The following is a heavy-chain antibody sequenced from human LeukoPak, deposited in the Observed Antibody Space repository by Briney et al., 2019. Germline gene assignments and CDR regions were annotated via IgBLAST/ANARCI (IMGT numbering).Heavy chain of an antibody. Sequence: KASETLSLTCTVSGGSISSYYWSWIRQPPGKGLEWIGYIYYSGSTNYNPSLKSRVTISVDTSKNQFSLKLSSVTAADTAVYYCARGYSSSWYTRTNNNWFDPWGQGTLVTVSS. V-gene: IGHV4-59*01. CDR1: GGSISSYY. D-gene: IGHD6-13*01. CDR2: IYYSGST. J-gene: IGHJ5*02. CDR3: ARGYSSSWYTRTNNNWFDP.